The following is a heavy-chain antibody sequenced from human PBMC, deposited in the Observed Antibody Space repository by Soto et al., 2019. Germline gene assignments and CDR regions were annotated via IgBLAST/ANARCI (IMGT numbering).Heavy chain of an antibody. CDR1: GYTFTSYG. CDR3: ARDVLEYGMDV. Sequence: QVQLVQSGAEVKKPGASVKVSCKASGYTFTSYGISWVRQAPGQGLEWMGWISAYNGNTNYAQKLQGRVTMTTDTSTSTAYMEVRSLRSDDRAVYSWARDVLEYGMDVWGQGTTVTVSS. V-gene: IGHV1-18*01. D-gene: IGHD3-3*01. J-gene: IGHJ6*02. CDR2: ISAYNGNT.